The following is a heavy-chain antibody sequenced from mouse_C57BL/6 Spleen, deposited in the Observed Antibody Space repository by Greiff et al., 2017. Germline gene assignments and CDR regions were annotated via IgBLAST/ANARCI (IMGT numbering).Heavy chain of an antibody. CDR3: ARWGDSSGPLAMDY. CDR2: IHPNSGST. D-gene: IGHD3-2*02. J-gene: IGHJ4*01. V-gene: IGHV1-64*01. Sequence: VQLQQPGAELVKPGASVKLSCKASGYTFTSYWMHWVKQRPGQGLEWIGMIHPNSGSTNYNEKFKSKATLTVDKSSSTAYMQLSSLTSEDSAVYYCARWGDSSGPLAMDYWGQGTSVTVSS. CDR1: GYTFTSYW.